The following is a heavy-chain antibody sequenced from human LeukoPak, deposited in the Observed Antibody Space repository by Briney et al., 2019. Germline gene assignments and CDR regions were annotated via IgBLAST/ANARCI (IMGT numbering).Heavy chain of an antibody. Sequence: PGGSLRLSCAASGFTFSSYAMSWVRQAPGKGLEWVSAISGSGGSTYYADSVKGRFTISRDSSKNTLYLQMNSLRAEDTAVYYCAKGGGYSSGWYYYYYMDVWGKGTTVTVSS. V-gene: IGHV3-23*01. CDR2: ISGSGGST. CDR1: GFTFSSYA. J-gene: IGHJ6*03. D-gene: IGHD6-19*01. CDR3: AKGGGYSSGWYYYYYMDV.